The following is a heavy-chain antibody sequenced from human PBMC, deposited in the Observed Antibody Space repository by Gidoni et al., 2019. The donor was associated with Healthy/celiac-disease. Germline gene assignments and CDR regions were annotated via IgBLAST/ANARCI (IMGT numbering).Heavy chain of an antibody. CDR2: NYYSGST. CDR1: GGPISSRSNH. V-gene: IGHV4-39*01. D-gene: IGHD6-19*01. CDR3: ATILNVAVAGFDY. J-gene: IGHJ4*02. Sequence: HLQLQESGPGLAKPSETLSLTCTVAGGPISSRSNHWGWLRQPPGKGLEWIGSNYYSGSTYYNPSLKSRVTISVDTSKNQFSLKLSSVTASDTALFYCATILNVAVAGFDYWGQGTLVTVSS.